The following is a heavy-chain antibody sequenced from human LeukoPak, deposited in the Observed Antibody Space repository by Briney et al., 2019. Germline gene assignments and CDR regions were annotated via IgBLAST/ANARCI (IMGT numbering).Heavy chain of an antibody. J-gene: IGHJ4*02. D-gene: IGHD5-18*01. V-gene: IGHV3-21*01. CDR2: ISSSSSYI. CDR1: GFTFSSYS. CDR3: ARDLYSYGYVGDY. Sequence: GGSLRLSCAASGFTFSSYSMNWVRQAPGKGLEWVSSISSSSSYIYYADSVKGRFTISRDNAKNSLYLQMHSLRAEDTAVHYCARDLYSYGYVGDYWGQGTLVTVSS.